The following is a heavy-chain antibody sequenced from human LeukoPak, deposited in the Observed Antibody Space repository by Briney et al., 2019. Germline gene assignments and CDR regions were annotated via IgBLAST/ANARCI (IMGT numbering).Heavy chain of an antibody. CDR2: INHSGST. Sequence: TATLSLTCAVYGGSFSGYYWSWIRQPPGKGLEWIGEINHSGSTNYHPSLKSRVIISVDTSKNQFSLKLSSVTAADTAVYHCARVGTYGSGSYFSWLGYWGQGTLVTVSS. D-gene: IGHD3-10*01. J-gene: IGHJ4*02. CDR1: GGSFSGYY. CDR3: ARVGTYGSGSYFSWLGY. V-gene: IGHV4-34*01.